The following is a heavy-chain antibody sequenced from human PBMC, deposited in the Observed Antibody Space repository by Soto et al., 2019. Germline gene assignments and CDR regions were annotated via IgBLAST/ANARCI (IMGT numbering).Heavy chain of an antibody. V-gene: IGHV3-74*01. Sequence: EVQLVESGGGLVRPGGSLRLSCAASGFTFSYYWMHWVRQAPGKGLMLVSRIHSDGSSTTYADFVKGRFIISRDNARNTVDLQMNSVRVEDTAVYYCARGDRGAFDLWGQGTVVTFSS. CDR2: IHSDGSST. CDR3: ARGDRGAFDL. CDR1: GFTFSYYW. D-gene: IGHD1-26*01. J-gene: IGHJ3*01.